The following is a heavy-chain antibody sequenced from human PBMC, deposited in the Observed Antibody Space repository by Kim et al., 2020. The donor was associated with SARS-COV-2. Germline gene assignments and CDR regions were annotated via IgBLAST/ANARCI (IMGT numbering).Heavy chain of an antibody. CDR2: ISYDGSNK. CDR3: AKGGFAIFGVVIS. Sequence: GGSLRLSCAASGFTFSSYGMHWVRQAPGKGLEWVAVISYDGSNKYYADSVKGRFTISRDNSKNTLYLQMNSLRAEDTAVYYCAKGGFAIFGVVISWGQGTLVTVSS. D-gene: IGHD3-3*01. J-gene: IGHJ5*02. V-gene: IGHV3-30*18. CDR1: GFTFSSYG.